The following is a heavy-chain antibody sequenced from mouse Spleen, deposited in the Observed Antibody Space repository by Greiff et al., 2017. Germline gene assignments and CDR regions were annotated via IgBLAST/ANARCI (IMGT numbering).Heavy chain of an antibody. CDR3: ARPYYGSSYWYFDV. V-gene: IGHV3-8*02. CDR1: GDSITSGY. Sequence: EVKLVESGPSLVKPSQTLSLTCSVTGDSITSGYWNWIRKFPGNKLEYMGYISYSGSTYYNPSLKSRISITRDTSKNQYYLQLNSVTTEDTATYYCARPYYGSSYWYFDVWGAGTTVTVSS. J-gene: IGHJ1*01. D-gene: IGHD1-1*01. CDR2: ISYSGST.